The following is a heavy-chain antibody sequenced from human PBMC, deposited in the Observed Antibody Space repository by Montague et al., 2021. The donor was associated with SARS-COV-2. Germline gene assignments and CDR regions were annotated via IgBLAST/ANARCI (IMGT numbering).Heavy chain of an antibody. CDR1: GGSISTYY. CDR2: IYYSGST. J-gene: IGHJ2*01. D-gene: IGHD5-24*01. V-gene: IGHV4-59*12. CDR3: ARDGYNAHQNYWYFDL. Sequence: SETLSLTCTVSGGSISTYYWSWIRQPPGKGLEWIGYIYYSGSTNYSPSXXSRVTISVDTFKNQFSLKLSSVTAADTAVYYCARDGYNAHQNYWYFDLWGRGTLVTVSS.